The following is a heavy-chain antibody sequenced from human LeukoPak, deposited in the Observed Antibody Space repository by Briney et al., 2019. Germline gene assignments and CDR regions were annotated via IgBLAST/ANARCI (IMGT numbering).Heavy chain of an antibody. V-gene: IGHV1-8*01. J-gene: IGHJ4*02. CDR2: MNPNSGNT. CDR3: ARADNSKYCSGGSCY. D-gene: IGHD2-15*01. Sequence: GASLKVSCKASGYTFTSFDINSVRQATGQRRECLGWMNPNSGNTGYAQKFQGRVTMTRNTSISTAYMELSSLRSEDTAVYYCARADNSKYCSGGSCYWGQGTLVTVSS. CDR1: GYTFTSFD.